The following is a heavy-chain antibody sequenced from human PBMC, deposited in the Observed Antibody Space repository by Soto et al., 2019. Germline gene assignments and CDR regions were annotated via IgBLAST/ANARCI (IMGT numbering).Heavy chain of an antibody. CDR2: ISWNSGSI. CDR3: AKEYSSSSDYYYYYGMDV. CDR1: GFTFDDYA. J-gene: IGHJ6*02. D-gene: IGHD6-6*01. V-gene: IGHV3-9*01. Sequence: GGSLRLSCAASGFTFDDYAMHWVRQAPGKGLEWVSGISWNSGSIGYADSVKGRFTISRDNAKNSLYLQMNSLRAEDTALYYCAKEYSSSSDYYYYYGMDVWGQGTAVTVSS.